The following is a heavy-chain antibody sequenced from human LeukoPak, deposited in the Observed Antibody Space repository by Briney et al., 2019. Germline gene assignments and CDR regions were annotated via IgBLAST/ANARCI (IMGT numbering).Heavy chain of an antibody. CDR2: INHSGST. D-gene: IGHD3-22*01. Sequence: SETLSLTCAVYGGSFSGYYWSWIRQPPGKGLEWIGEINHSGSTNYNPSLKSRVTISVDTSKNQFSLKLSSVTAADTAVYYCAGTPLADKNYYYDSSGYHRFDYWGQGTLVTVSS. CDR1: GGSFSGYY. J-gene: IGHJ4*02. CDR3: AGTPLADKNYYYDSSGYHRFDY. V-gene: IGHV4-34*01.